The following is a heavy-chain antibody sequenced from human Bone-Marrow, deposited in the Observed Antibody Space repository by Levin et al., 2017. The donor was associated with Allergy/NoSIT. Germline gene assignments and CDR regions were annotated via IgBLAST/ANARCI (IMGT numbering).Heavy chain of an antibody. D-gene: IGHD2/OR15-2a*01. Sequence: GGSLRLSCVISGFIFDYSMHWVRQTAGGGLEWVSGITANSDILDYADSVKGRFTISRDNAKKSLFLQMDNLRPEDSALYYCAVSTGSFYSVFEYWGQGTLVSVSS. CDR2: ITANSDIL. V-gene: IGHV3-9*01. CDR1: GFIFDYS. CDR3: AVSTGSFYSVFEY. J-gene: IGHJ4*02.